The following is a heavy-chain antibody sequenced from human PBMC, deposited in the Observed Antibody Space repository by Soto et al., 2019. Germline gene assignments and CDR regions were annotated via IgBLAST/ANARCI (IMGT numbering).Heavy chain of an antibody. V-gene: IGHV1-2*02. CDR2: IDPKSGGT. J-gene: IGHJ4*02. D-gene: IGHD5-12*01. Sequence: QLVQSGAEVKKPGASVRVSCKTSGPTFIAYYIHWVRQAPGQGLEWMGWIDPKSGGTTYEQKFLGRVTMTRDPSINTAHMDLNRLTSDDTAVYYCARVSVDVPEWGQGTLITVSS. CDR1: GPTFIAYY. CDR3: ARVSVDVPE.